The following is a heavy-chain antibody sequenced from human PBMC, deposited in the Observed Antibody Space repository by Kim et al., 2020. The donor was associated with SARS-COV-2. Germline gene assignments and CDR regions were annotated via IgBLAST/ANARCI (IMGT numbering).Heavy chain of an antibody. D-gene: IGHD1-26*01. CDR3: ARETCGRALCTYYHGMDV. CDR1: GYTFTSYG. J-gene: IGHJ6*04. Sequence: ASVKVSCKTSGYTFTSYGVSWVRQAPGQGLEWMGWISAYNGYTNYAQRLQGRVTMTTDTSTSTAHMELRSLTSDDPAVYYCARETCGRALCTYYHGMDVWGKGTMVIVSS. CDR2: ISAYNGYT. V-gene: IGHV1-18*01.